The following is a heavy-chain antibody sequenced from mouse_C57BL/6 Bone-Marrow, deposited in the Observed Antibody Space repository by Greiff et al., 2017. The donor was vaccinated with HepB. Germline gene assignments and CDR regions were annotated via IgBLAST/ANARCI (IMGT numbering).Heavy chain of an antibody. CDR3: ARAGYDGPRFAY. Sequence: EVKLMESGPGLVKPSQSLSLTCSVTGYSITSGYYWNWIRQFPGNKLEWMGYISYDGSNNYNPSLKNRISITRDTSKNQFFLKLNSVTTEDTATYYCARAGYDGPRFAYWGQGTLVTVSA. CDR2: ISYDGSN. CDR1: GYSITSGYY. V-gene: IGHV3-6*01. J-gene: IGHJ3*01. D-gene: IGHD2-2*01.